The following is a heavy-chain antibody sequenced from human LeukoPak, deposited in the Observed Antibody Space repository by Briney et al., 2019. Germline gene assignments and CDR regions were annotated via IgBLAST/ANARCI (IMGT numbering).Heavy chain of an antibody. CDR2: ISAYNGNT. CDR1: GYTFTSYG. Sequence: GASVKVSCKASGYTFTSYGISWVRQAPGQGLEWMGWISAYNGNTNYAQKLQGRVTMTTDTSTSTAYMELRSLRSDDTAVYCCARGHGFSGSPYYYYYYMDVWGKGTTVTVSS. V-gene: IGHV1-18*01. D-gene: IGHD6-19*01. CDR3: ARGHGFSGSPYYYYYYMDV. J-gene: IGHJ6*03.